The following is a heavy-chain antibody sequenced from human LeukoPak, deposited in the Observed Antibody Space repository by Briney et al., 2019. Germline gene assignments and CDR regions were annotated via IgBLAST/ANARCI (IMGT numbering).Heavy chain of an antibody. J-gene: IGHJ4*02. V-gene: IGHV3-48*04. D-gene: IGHD6-13*01. Sequence: GGSLRLSCAASGFTFSSYSMNWVRQAPGKGLEWVSYISSSGSTIYYADSVKGRFTISRDNAKNSLYLQMNSLRAEDTAVYYCARDSSSSWDYWGQGTLVTVSS. CDR2: ISSSGSTI. CDR3: ARDSSSSWDY. CDR1: GFTFSSYS.